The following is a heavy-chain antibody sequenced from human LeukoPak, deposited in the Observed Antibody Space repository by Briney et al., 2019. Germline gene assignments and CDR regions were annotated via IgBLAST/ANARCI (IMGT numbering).Heavy chain of an antibody. Sequence: PGGSLRLSCAASGFTFNDYYMSWIRQAPGKGLEWVSYISSSGSTIYYADSVKGRFTISRDNAKNSLYLQMNSLRAEDTAVYYCARDWGMELELQIRFDYWGQGTLVTVSS. CDR1: GFTFNDYY. J-gene: IGHJ4*02. CDR2: ISSSGSTI. V-gene: IGHV3-11*04. CDR3: ARDWGMELELQIRFDY. D-gene: IGHD1-7*01.